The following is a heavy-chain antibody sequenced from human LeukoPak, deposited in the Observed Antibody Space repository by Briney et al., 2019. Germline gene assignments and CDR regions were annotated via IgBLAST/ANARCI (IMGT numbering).Heavy chain of an antibody. Sequence: WETLSLTCTVSGGSISSYYWSWIRQPAGKGLEWIGRIYTSGSTNYNPSLKSRVTMSVDTSKNQFSLKLSSVTAADTAVYYCARNSCPSGSCYDNRGYFDYWGQGTLVTVSS. CDR2: IYTSGST. D-gene: IGHD2-15*01. J-gene: IGHJ4*02. CDR3: ARNSCPSGSCYDNRGYFDY. V-gene: IGHV4-4*07. CDR1: GGSISSYY.